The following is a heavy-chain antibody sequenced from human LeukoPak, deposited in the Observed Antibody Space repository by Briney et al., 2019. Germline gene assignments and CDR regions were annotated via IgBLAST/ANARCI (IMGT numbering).Heavy chain of an antibody. CDR2: ISGSGGST. Sequence: GGSLRLSCAASGFTFGSYAMSWVRQAPGKGLEWVSAISGSGGSTYYADSVKGRFTISRDNSKNTLYLQMNSLRAEDTAVYYCAKSRSSSWYDSYFDYWGQGTLVTVSS. CDR3: AKSRSSSWYDSYFDY. J-gene: IGHJ4*02. D-gene: IGHD6-13*01. CDR1: GFTFGSYA. V-gene: IGHV3-23*01.